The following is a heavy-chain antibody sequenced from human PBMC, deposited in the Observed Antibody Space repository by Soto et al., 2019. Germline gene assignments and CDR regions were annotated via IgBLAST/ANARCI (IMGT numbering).Heavy chain of an antibody. CDR3: TTQDS. CDR1: GLTFSTYA. V-gene: IGHV3-23*01. Sequence: EVQLLESGGGVVQPGGSQRLSCAASGLTFSTYAMSWVRQAPGKGLEWVSTISGSGGSIYYADSVKGRFTISRDNSKNTLYLQMNSLRAEDTAVYYCTTQDSWGQGTLVTVS. CDR2: ISGSGGSI. J-gene: IGHJ4*02.